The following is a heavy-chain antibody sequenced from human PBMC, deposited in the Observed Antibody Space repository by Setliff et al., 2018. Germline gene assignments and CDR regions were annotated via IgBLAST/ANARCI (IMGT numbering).Heavy chain of an antibody. CDR2: INTNTGNP. J-gene: IGHJ4*02. V-gene: IGHV7-4-1*02. CDR3: ASGPGYGLDY. CDR1: GYTFTSYG. D-gene: IGHD5-18*01. Sequence: ASVKVSCEASGYTFTSYGISWVRQAPGQGLEWMGWINTNTGNPTYAQGFTGRFVFSLDTSVSTAYLQISSLKAEDTAVYYCASGPGYGLDYWGQGTLVTVSS.